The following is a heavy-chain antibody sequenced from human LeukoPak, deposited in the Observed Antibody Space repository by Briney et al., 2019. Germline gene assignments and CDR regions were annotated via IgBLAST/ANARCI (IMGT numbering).Heavy chain of an antibody. CDR3: ARAPSGYYPYFDY. J-gene: IGHJ4*02. Sequence: GGSLRLSCAASGFTFRSYGMHWVRQAPGKGLEWVAVISYDGSNEYYVDSVKGRFTISRDNSKYTLYLQTDSLRAEDTAVYYCARAPSGYYPYFDYWGQGTLVTVSS. D-gene: IGHD3-22*01. CDR2: ISYDGSNE. V-gene: IGHV3-30*03. CDR1: GFTFRSYG.